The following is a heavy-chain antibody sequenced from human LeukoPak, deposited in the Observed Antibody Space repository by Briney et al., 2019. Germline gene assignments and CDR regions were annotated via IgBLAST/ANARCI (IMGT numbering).Heavy chain of an antibody. CDR1: GFTFSNFA. Sequence: GGSLRLSCAASGFTFSNFAMSWVRQAPGKGLECVSLISANGGATYYADSVKGRFTISRDNSKSTRYLQMNSLRADDTAVYYCAKASGSPYYFDYWGQGTLVTVSS. J-gene: IGHJ4*02. D-gene: IGHD3-10*01. CDR2: ISANGGAT. V-gene: IGHV3-23*01. CDR3: AKASGSPYYFDY.